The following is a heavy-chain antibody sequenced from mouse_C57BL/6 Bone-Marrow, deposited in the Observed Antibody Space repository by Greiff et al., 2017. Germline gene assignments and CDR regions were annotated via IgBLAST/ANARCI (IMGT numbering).Heavy chain of an antibody. Sequence: QVQLKESGAELVMPGASVKLSCKASGYTFTSYWMYWVKQRPGQGLEWIGEIDPSDSYTNYNQKFKGKSTLTVDKSSSTAYMQLSSLTSEDSAVYYCAIGMGYWGQGTSVTV. CDR2: IDPSDSYT. D-gene: IGHD2-3*01. J-gene: IGHJ4*01. CDR3: AIGMGY. CDR1: GYTFTSYW. V-gene: IGHV1-69*01.